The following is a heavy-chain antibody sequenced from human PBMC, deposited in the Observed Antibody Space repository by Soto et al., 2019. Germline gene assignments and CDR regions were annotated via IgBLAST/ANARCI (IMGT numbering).Heavy chain of an antibody. CDR1: GCSISSSNW. D-gene: IGHD6-13*01. CDR2: IYHSGST. CDR3: ARDSSRPIDEAGSPPPLGCFDY. V-gene: IGHV4-4*02. Sequence: QVQLQESGPGLVKPSGTLSLTCAVSGCSISSSNWWIWVRQPPGKVLDWIGEIYHSGSTNYNPSLKSRVTISVDKSQNQFSLNVNSVTAADTAVYYCARDSSRPIDEAGSPPPLGCFDYWGQGTLVIVCS. J-gene: IGHJ4*02.